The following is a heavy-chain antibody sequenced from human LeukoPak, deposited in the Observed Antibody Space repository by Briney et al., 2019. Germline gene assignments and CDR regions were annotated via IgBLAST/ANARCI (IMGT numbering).Heavy chain of an antibody. CDR3: ATAHGSHWFFDY. Sequence: GDSLKISCKGSGYSFTNTWIGWVRLMPGKGLEWMGTIYPLDSDTRYSPSFQGQVTISADKSITTAYLQWSSLRASDTAMYYCATAHGSHWFFDYWGQGTLVTVSS. D-gene: IGHD3-10*01. J-gene: IGHJ4*02. CDR1: GYSFTNTW. CDR2: IYPLDSDT. V-gene: IGHV5-51*01.